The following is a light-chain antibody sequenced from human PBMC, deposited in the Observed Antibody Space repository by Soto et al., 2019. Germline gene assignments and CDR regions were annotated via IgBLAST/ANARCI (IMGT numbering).Light chain of an antibody. Sequence: QSVLTQPPSVSGAPGQRVTISCTGSSSNIGAGYDVHWYQQLPGTAPKLLIYGNNNRPSGVPDRFSGSKSGTSASLAITGIQAADEAAYYCQCYDTSLSGDVVFGGGTKVTVL. V-gene: IGLV1-40*01. J-gene: IGLJ2*01. CDR1: SSNIGAGYD. CDR2: GNN. CDR3: QCYDTSLSGDVV.